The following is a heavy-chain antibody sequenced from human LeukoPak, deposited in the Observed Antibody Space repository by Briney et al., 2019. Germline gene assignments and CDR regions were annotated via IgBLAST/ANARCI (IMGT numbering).Heavy chain of an antibody. V-gene: IGHV4-34*01. CDR3: TRMTTGHDY. J-gene: IGHJ4*02. CDR1: GVSFDDYY. D-gene: IGHD4-17*01. Sequence: SETLSLTCAVSGVSFDDYYWAWVRQTPGKGLEWIGEISHSGYTNDSPSLKSRVTLSIDTSRKQFSLNLRSVTAADAGIYYCTRMTTGHDYWGQGTLVTVSS. CDR2: ISHSGYT.